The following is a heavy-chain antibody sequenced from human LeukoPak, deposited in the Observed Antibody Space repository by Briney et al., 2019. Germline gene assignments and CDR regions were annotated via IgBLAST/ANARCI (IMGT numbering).Heavy chain of an antibody. Sequence: PSETLSLTCSVSGGSISSYYWTWIRQPPGKGLEWIGYISYTRTTNYNPSLKSRVTISIDTSKNQFSLRLSSVTAADTAVYYCASYLGGPATNWYFDLWGRGTLVTVSS. CDR2: ISYTRTT. CDR1: GGSISSYY. D-gene: IGHD3-3*01. CDR3: ASYLGGPATNWYFDL. V-gene: IGHV4-59*01. J-gene: IGHJ2*01.